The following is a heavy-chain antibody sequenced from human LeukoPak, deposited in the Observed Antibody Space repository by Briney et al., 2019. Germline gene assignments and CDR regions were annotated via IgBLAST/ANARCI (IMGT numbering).Heavy chain of an antibody. CDR2: IWYDGSNK. Sequence: GGFLRLSCAVSGFTFSNYDMHWVRQAPGKGLEWVAVIWYDGSNKYYADSVKGRFTISRDNSKNTLYLQMNTLRAEDTAVYYCARDPGGVVYFDYWGQGTLVTVSS. V-gene: IGHV3-33*01. CDR3: ARDPGGVVYFDY. CDR1: GFTFSNYD. D-gene: IGHD2-8*01. J-gene: IGHJ4*02.